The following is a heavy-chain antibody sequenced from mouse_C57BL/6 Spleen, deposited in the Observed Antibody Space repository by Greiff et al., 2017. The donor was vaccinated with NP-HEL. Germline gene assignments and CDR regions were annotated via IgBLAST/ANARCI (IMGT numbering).Heavy chain of an antibody. CDR1: GYTFTSYG. J-gene: IGHJ3*01. V-gene: IGHV1-81*01. CDR2: IYPRSGNT. Sequence: LEESGAELARPGASVKLSCKASGYTFTSYGISWVKQRTGQGLEWIGEIYPRSGNTYYNEKFKGKATLTADKSSSTAYMELRSLPSADSAVYFCAKSTTGSGAWFAYWGQGTLGTVSA. CDR3: AKSTTGSGAWFAY. D-gene: IGHD1-1*01.